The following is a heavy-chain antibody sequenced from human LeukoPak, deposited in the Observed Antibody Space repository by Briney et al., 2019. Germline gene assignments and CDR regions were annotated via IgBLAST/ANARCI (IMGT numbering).Heavy chain of an antibody. V-gene: IGHV4-34*01. D-gene: IGHD1-26*01. CDR1: GGSFSGYY. J-gene: IGHJ4*02. Sequence: SETLSLTCAVYGGSFSGYYWSWIRQPPGKGLEWIGEINHSGSTNYNPSLKSRVTISVDTSKNQFSLKLSSVTAVDTAVYYCAGSLRKNDYWGQGTLVTVS. CDR2: INHSGST. CDR3: AGSLRKNDY.